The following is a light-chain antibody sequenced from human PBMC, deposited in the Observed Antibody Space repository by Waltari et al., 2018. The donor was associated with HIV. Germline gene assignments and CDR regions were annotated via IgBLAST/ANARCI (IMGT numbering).Light chain of an antibody. CDR3: LQNSSAPWT. V-gene: IGKV1-39*01. J-gene: IGKJ1*01. CDR2: TAS. Sequence: DIWMNKSPSCLSASVRDRVTITCWESQSIGIYLDWYQHRPGKAPKLLLYTASTLQSGVPTRCSGGGSGTDFTRTITSLRADDFAAYYCLQNSSAPWTFGHGTKVEVK. CDR1: QSIGIY.